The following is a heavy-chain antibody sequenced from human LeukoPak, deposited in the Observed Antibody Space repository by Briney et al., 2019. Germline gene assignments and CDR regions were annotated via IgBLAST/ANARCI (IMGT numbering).Heavy chain of an antibody. CDR2: ISYDGSNK. D-gene: IGHD4-17*01. Sequence: GGSLRLSCAASGFTFSSYGMHWVRQAPGKGLEWVAVISYDGSNKYYADSVKGRFTISRDNSKNTLYLQMNSLRAEDTAVYYCARDNGDHVGDYWGQGTLVTVSS. V-gene: IGHV3-30*03. CDR3: ARDNGDHVGDY. CDR1: GFTFSSYG. J-gene: IGHJ4*02.